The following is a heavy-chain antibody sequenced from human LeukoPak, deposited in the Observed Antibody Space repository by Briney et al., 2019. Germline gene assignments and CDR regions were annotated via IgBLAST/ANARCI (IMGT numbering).Heavy chain of an antibody. J-gene: IGHJ4*02. CDR1: GFTFSSHW. CDR2: ISSDGSST. CDR3: ARISLTGWANDY. D-gene: IGHD6-19*01. Sequence: PGWSLRLSCAPSGFTFSSHWMHWVRQAPGKGLVWVSRISSDGSSTSYADSVKGRITISRDNAKNTLYLQMNSLRAEDTAVYYCARISLTGWANDYWGQGTLVTVSS. V-gene: IGHV3-74*01.